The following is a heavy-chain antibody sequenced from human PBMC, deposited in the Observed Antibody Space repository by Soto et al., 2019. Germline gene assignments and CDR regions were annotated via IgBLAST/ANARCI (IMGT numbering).Heavy chain of an antibody. CDR2: IKKKTDGGTE. V-gene: IGHV3-15*01. CDR3: RTQWLD. J-gene: IGHJ4*02. CDR1: GFILSNAW. Sequence: RGSQRLSCAASGFILSNAWMSWVRQAPGKGLELIGHIKKKTDGGTEDYAAPVKGRFTISRDDSKNTLYLKMNSLRTEDTAVYYCRTQWLDWGQGTLVTVSS. D-gene: IGHD6-19*01.